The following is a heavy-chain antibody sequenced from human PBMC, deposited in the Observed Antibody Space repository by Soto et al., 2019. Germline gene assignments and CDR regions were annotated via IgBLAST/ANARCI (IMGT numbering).Heavy chain of an antibody. V-gene: IGHV6-1*01. D-gene: IGHD3-22*01. CDR2: TYYRSKWYN. CDR3: ARDSPYDSSGYYQKVFDY. CDR1: GDSVSSNSAA. J-gene: IGHJ4*02. Sequence: SQTLSLTCAISGDSVSSNSAAWNWIRQSPSRGLEWLGRTYYRSKWYNDYAVSVKSRITINPDTSKNQFSLQLNSVTPEDTAVYYCARDSPYDSSGYYQKVFDYWGQGTLVTVSS.